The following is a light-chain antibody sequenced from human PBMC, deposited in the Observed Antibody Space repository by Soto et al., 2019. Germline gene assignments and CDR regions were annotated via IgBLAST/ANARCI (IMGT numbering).Light chain of an antibody. Sequence: QSVLTQPPSVSGAPGQRVTISCTGGSSNIGAGYDVHWYQQLPGTAPKLLIYGNSNRPSGVPDRFSGSKSGTSASLVISGLRSADEADYYCGARLKSLSRTWVFGGGTKLTVL. CDR2: GNS. CDR3: GARLKSLSRTWV. J-gene: IGLJ3*02. CDR1: SSNIGAGYD. V-gene: IGLV1-40*01.